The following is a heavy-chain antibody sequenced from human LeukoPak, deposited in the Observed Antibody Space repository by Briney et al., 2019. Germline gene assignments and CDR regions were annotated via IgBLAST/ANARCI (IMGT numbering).Heavy chain of an antibody. Sequence: PGGSLRLSCAASGFTFSSYGTHWVRQAPGKGLEWVAVISYDGSNKYYADSVKGRFTISRDNSKNTLYLQMNSLRAEDTAVYYCAKDRCSSTSCYGWFDPWGQGTLVTVSS. D-gene: IGHD2-2*01. CDR3: AKDRCSSTSCYGWFDP. V-gene: IGHV3-30*18. CDR1: GFTFSSYG. J-gene: IGHJ5*02. CDR2: ISYDGSNK.